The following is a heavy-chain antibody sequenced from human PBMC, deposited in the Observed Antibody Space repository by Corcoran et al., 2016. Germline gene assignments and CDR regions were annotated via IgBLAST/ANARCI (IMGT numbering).Heavy chain of an antibody. J-gene: IGHJ5*02. V-gene: IGHV3-30*18. D-gene: IGHD4-4*01. CDR2: ISYDGSDK. CDR3: AKRPGNSKDKNWFDP. CDR1: GFSFRSNG. Sequence: QVQLVESGGGVVQPGRSLRLSCAASGFSFRSNGMHWVRQAQGKGLEWVAVISYDGSDKYYANSVKGRFTISRDNSKNTLYLQMTSLRAEDTAVYYCAKRPGNSKDKNWFDPWGQGTLVTVSS.